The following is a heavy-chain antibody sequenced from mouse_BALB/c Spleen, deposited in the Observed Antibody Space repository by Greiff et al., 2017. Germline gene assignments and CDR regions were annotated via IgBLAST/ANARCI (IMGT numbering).Heavy chain of an antibody. CDR3: TIDGIGLAYDAFSDY. D-gene: IGHD2-12*01. J-gene: IGHJ2*01. V-gene: IGHV1S16*01. CDR2: INPSNGGT. Sequence: QVQLQQPGAELVKPGASVKLSCKASGYTFTSYWMHWVKLRPGQGFEWIGKINPSNGGTNYNEKFKRKATLTVDKSSSTAYMQLSSLTSEDAAVYYCTIDGIGLAYDAFSDYWGQGTTLTVSA. CDR1: GYTFTSYW.